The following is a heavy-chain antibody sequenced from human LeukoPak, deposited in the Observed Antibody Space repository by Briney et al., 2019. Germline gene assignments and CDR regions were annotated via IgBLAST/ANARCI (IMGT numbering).Heavy chain of an antibody. Sequence: GGSLRLSCAASGFTFDDYGMSWVRHAPGKGLEWVSGINWSGSGTGYADSVKGRFTISRDNAKNSLYLQMNSLRAKDTALYYCARVPHHYGSGTYLSYFDYWGQGTLVTVSS. V-gene: IGHV3-20*04. CDR2: INWSGSGT. CDR3: ARVPHHYGSGTYLSYFDY. CDR1: GFTFDDYG. J-gene: IGHJ4*02. D-gene: IGHD3-10*01.